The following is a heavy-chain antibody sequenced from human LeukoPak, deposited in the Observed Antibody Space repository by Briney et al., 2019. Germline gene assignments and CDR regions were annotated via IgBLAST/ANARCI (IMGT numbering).Heavy chain of an antibody. D-gene: IGHD1-26*01. CDR2: ISYDGSNK. V-gene: IGHV3-30*18. Sequence: GRSPRLSCAASRFTFSSYGMHWVRQAPGKGLEWVAVISYDGSNKYYADSVKGRFTISRDNSKNTLYLQMNSLRAEDAAVYYCAKEVGATNDYWGQGTLVTVSS. CDR1: RFTFSSYG. J-gene: IGHJ4*02. CDR3: AKEVGATNDY.